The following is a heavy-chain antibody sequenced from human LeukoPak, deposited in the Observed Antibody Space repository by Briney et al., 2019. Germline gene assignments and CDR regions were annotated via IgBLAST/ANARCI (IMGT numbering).Heavy chain of an antibody. J-gene: IGHJ4*02. CDR3: ARAGYCSGGSCYGGDY. CDR2: IWYDGSIQ. V-gene: IGHV3-33*01. Sequence: GGSLRLSCAASGFTFSSYGMHWVRQAPGKGLEWVAAIWYDGSIQYYADSVKGRFTISRDNSKNTLYLQMDSLRAEDTAVYYCARAGYCSGGSCYGGDYWGQGTLVSVSS. CDR1: GFTFSSYG. D-gene: IGHD2-15*01.